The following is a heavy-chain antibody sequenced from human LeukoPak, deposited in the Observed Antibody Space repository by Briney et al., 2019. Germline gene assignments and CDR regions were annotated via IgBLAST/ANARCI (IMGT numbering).Heavy chain of an antibody. CDR3: ARVYYSRSYDYWYFDL. Sequence: SETLSLTCAVYGGSFSGYYWSWIRQPPGKGLEWIGEINHSGSTNYNPSLKSRVTISVDTSKNQFSLKLSSETAADAAVYYCARVYYSRSYDYWYFDLWGRGTLVTVSS. CDR1: GGSFSGYY. V-gene: IGHV4-34*01. D-gene: IGHD6-13*01. J-gene: IGHJ2*01. CDR2: INHSGST.